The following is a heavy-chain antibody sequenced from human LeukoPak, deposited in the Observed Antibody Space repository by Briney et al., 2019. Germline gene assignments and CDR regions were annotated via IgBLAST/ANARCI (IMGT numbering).Heavy chain of an antibody. CDR1: GFTFSSYN. Sequence: PGGSLRLSCAASGFTFSSYNMNWVRQAPGKGLEWLSYISSGSSTIYYAGSVKGRFTISRDNAKSSLYLQMNSLRDKDTAVYYCARGHSSSWPTVDYWGQGTLVTVSS. CDR3: ARGHSSSWPTVDY. D-gene: IGHD6-13*01. J-gene: IGHJ4*02. V-gene: IGHV3-48*02. CDR2: ISSGSSTI.